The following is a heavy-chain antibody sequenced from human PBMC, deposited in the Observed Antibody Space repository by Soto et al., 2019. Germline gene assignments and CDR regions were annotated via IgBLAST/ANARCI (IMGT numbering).Heavy chain of an antibody. V-gene: IGHV1-69*02. CDR3: ASNSGSGYRAFDS. J-gene: IGHJ4*02. CDR2: VNPILSMS. D-gene: IGHD3-10*01. Sequence: QVQLVQSGAEVKSAGSSVKVSCKASGDTFNFYSINWVRQAPGLGLEWVGRVNPILSMSNYAQRFQGRVTMTAAKSTGTAYMELRSLRSEDTAIYYGASNSGSGYRAFDSWGQGALVTVSS. CDR1: GDTFNFYS.